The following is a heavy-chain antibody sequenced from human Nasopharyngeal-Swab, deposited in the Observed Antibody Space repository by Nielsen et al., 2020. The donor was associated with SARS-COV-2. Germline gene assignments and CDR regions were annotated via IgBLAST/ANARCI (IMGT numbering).Heavy chain of an antibody. D-gene: IGHD1-20*01. CDR3: ARDPITGTTEAENHPFDY. Sequence: WVRQAPGQGLEWMGIINPSGGSTSYAQKFQGRVTMTRDTSTSTVYMELSSLRSEDTAVYYCARDPITGTTEAENHPFDYWGQGTLVTVSS. J-gene: IGHJ4*02. V-gene: IGHV1-46*01. CDR2: INPSGGST.